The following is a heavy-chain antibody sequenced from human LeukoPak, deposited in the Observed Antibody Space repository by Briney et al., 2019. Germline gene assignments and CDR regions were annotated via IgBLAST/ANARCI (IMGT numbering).Heavy chain of an antibody. Sequence: SETLSLTCTVSGYSISTGYYWDWIRQPPGKGLEWIGSIYYSGSTYYNPSLKSRVTISVDTSKNQFSLKLSSVTAADTAVYYCARHDPYGSGSYYPTYYFDYWGQGTLVTVSS. CDR2: IYYSGST. J-gene: IGHJ4*02. CDR1: GYSISTGYY. D-gene: IGHD3-10*01. V-gene: IGHV4-38-2*02. CDR3: ARHDPYGSGSYYPTYYFDY.